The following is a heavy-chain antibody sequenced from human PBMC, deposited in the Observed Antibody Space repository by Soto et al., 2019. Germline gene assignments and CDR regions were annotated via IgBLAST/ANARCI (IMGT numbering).Heavy chain of an antibody. Sequence: QVQLQQWGAGLLKPSETLSLTCAVYGGSFSGYYWSWIRQPPGQGLEWIGEINHSGSTNYNPSLKSRVTISVDTSKNQSSLKLSSVTAADTAVYYCARGIGGSGWYLGYWGQGTLVTVSS. J-gene: IGHJ4*02. CDR3: ARGIGGSGWYLGY. CDR2: INHSGST. CDR1: GGSFSGYY. D-gene: IGHD6-19*01. V-gene: IGHV4-34*01.